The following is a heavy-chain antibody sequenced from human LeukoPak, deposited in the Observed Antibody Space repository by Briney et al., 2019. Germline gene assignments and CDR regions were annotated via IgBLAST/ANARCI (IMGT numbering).Heavy chain of an antibody. D-gene: IGHD3-22*01. CDR3: ARGPYSYDSSGAFDI. J-gene: IGHJ3*02. Sequence: PSQTLSLTCAVSGGSISSGGYSWSWIRQPPGKGLEWIGSKYYSGSTYYNPSLKSRLTILVDTSKNQFSLKLSSVTAADTAVYFCARGPYSYDSSGAFDIWGQGTMVTVSS. CDR1: GGSISSGGYS. CDR2: KYYSGST. V-gene: IGHV4-30-4*07.